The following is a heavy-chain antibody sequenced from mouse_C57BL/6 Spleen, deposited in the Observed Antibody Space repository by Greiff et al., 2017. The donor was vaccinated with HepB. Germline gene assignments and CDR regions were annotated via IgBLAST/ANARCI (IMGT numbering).Heavy chain of an antibody. D-gene: IGHD2-3*01. CDR3: ARGLIYDGYSWFAY. Sequence: EVQLQQSGPELVKPGASVKMSCKASGYTFTDYNMHWVKQSHGKSLEWIGYINPNNGGTSYNQKFKGKATLTVIKSSSTAYMELRSLTSEDAAVYYCARGLIYDGYSWFAYWGQGTLVTVSA. CDR1: GYTFTDYN. J-gene: IGHJ3*01. CDR2: INPNNGGT. V-gene: IGHV1-22*01.